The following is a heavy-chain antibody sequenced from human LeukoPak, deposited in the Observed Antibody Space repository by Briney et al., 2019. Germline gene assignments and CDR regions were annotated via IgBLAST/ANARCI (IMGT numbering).Heavy chain of an antibody. Sequence: SETLSLTCTVSGGSISSSSYYWGWIRQPPGKGLEWIGNIFYSGTTYYNPSLMSRVTISVDTSKNQFSLKMGSVTAADTAVYYCARVLRGGTYYFDYWVQGTLVTVPS. CDR1: GGSISSSSYY. CDR3: ARVLRGGTYYFDY. V-gene: IGHV4-39*01. D-gene: IGHD2-15*01. CDR2: IFYSGTT. J-gene: IGHJ4*02.